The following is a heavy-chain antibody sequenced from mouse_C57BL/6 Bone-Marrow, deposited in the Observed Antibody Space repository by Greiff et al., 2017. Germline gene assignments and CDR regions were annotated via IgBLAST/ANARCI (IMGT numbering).Heavy chain of an antibody. CDR1: GYAFTNYL. CDR2: INPGSGGT. V-gene: IGHV1-54*01. D-gene: IGHD1-1*01. J-gene: IGHJ2*01. CDR3: ARFYYYGSSRFDY. Sequence: QVQLKESGAELVRPGTSVKVSCKASGYAFTNYLIEWVKQRPGQGLEWIGVINPGSGGTNYNEKFKGKATLTADKSSSTAYMQLSSLTSEDSAVYFCARFYYYGSSRFDYWGQGTTLTVSS.